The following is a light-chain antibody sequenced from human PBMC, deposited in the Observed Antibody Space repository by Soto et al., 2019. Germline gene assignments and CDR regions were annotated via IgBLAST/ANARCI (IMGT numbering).Light chain of an antibody. CDR3: NSYRSGNTLV. J-gene: IGLJ2*01. Sequence: QSALTQPACVSGSPGQSITISCTGSSSDVGGYNYVSWYQQHPGKAPKLIIYEVSNRPSGVSNRFSGSKSGNTASLTISGLQAEDEADYYCNSYRSGNTLVFGGGTKLTVL. CDR1: SSDVGGYNY. V-gene: IGLV2-14*01. CDR2: EVS.